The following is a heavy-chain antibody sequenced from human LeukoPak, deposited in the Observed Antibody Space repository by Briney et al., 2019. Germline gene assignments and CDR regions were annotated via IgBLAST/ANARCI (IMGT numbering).Heavy chain of an antibody. CDR3: ARESMAAAGRNWFDP. D-gene: IGHD6-13*01. V-gene: IGHV1-69*06. J-gene: IGHJ5*02. CDR1: EGTFSSYA. CDR2: IIPIFGTA. Sequence: SVKVSCKASEGTFSSYAISWVRQAPGQGLEWMGGIIPIFGTANYAQKFQGRVTITADKSTSTAYMELSSLRSEDTAVYYCARESMAAAGRNWFDPWGQGTLVTVSS.